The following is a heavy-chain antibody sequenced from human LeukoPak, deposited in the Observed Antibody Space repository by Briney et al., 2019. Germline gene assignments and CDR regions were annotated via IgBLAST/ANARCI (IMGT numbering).Heavy chain of an antibody. D-gene: IGHD6-19*01. V-gene: IGHV4-39*07. CDR1: GGSIRSSSYY. Sequence: SETLSLTCTVSGGSIRSSSYYWGWIRQPPGKGLEWIGSIYYSGSSYYNPSLKSRVTISVDTSKNQFSLKLTSVTAADTALYYCARDLYSSRTNDAFVIWGKGTMVAVSS. CDR2: IYYSGSS. J-gene: IGHJ3*02. CDR3: ARDLYSSRTNDAFVI.